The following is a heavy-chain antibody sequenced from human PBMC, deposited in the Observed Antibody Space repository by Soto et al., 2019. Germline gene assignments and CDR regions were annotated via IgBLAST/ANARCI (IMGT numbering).Heavy chain of an antibody. Sequence: SVKVSCKDSGFTFTSSAVQWVRQARGQRLEWIGWIVVGSGNTNYAQKFQERVTITRDMSTSTAYMELSSLRSEDTAVYYCAVAYYDFWSGYFLYTNWFDPWGQGTLVTVSS. D-gene: IGHD3-3*01. J-gene: IGHJ5*02. V-gene: IGHV1-58*01. CDR3: AVAYYDFWSGYFLYTNWFDP. CDR2: IVVGSGNT. CDR1: GFTFTSSA.